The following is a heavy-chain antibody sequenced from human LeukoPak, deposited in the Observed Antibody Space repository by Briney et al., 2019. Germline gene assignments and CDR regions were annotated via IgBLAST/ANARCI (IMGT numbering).Heavy chain of an antibody. CDR3: ASDGTWEYDSSGYYYLPYFDY. Sequence: SETLSLTCTVSGYSISSGYYWGWIRQPPGKGLEWIGSIYHSGSTYYNPSLKSRVTISVDTSKNQFSLKLSSVTAADTAVYYCASDGTWEYDSSGYYYLPYFDYWGQGTLVTVSS. CDR1: GYSISSGYY. V-gene: IGHV4-38-2*02. CDR2: IYHSGST. J-gene: IGHJ4*02. D-gene: IGHD3-22*01.